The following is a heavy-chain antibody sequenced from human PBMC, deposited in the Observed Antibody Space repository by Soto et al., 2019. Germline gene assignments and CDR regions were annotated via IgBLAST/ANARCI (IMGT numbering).Heavy chain of an antibody. CDR1: GFTFHSYE. Sequence: PGGSLRLSCAAAGFTFHSYEMNWVRQAPGKGLEWISYISGGGTTVDYADSVKGRFTISRDNARNTLYLQMNSLRAGDTAVYYCARGGYSADEVYYYGMDVWGQGTTVTVSS. CDR2: ISGGGTTV. CDR3: ARGGYSADEVYYYGMDV. D-gene: IGHD5-12*01. J-gene: IGHJ6*02. V-gene: IGHV3-48*03.